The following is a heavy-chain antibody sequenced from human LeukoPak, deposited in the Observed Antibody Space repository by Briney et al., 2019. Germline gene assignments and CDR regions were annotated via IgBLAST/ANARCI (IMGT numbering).Heavy chain of an antibody. Sequence: SVNVSCKASGGTFSSYAISWVRQAPGQGPEWMGRIIPIFGIANYAQKFQGRVTITADKSTSTAYMELSSLRSEDTAVYYCARVGAWIQFDPWGQGTLVTVSS. CDR3: ARVGAWIQFDP. CDR2: IIPIFGIA. D-gene: IGHD5-18*01. CDR1: GGTFSSYA. J-gene: IGHJ5*02. V-gene: IGHV1-69*04.